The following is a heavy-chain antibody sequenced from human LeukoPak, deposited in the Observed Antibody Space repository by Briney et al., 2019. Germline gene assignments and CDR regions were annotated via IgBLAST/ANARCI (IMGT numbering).Heavy chain of an antibody. CDR2: IYTSGST. CDR1: GGSISSGSYY. Sequence: SQTLSLTCTVSGGSISSGSYYWSWIRQSAGKGLEWIGRIYTSGSTNYNPSLKSRVTISVDTSKNQFSLKLSSVTAADTAVYYCARVSSGWKFDYWGQGTLVTVSS. J-gene: IGHJ4*02. D-gene: IGHD3-10*01. CDR3: ARVSSGWKFDY. V-gene: IGHV4-61*02.